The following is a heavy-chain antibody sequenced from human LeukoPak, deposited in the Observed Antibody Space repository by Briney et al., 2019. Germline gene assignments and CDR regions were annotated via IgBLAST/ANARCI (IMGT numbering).Heavy chain of an antibody. D-gene: IGHD4-17*01. CDR1: GFTFTNYY. CDR3: ARDLDYGEKSEDF. V-gene: IGHV1-46*01. CDR2: TNPSGGST. Sequence: ASVKVSCKASGFTFTNYYMHWVRQAPGQGLEWMGITNPSGGSTSYPQKFQGRVTMTRDTSTSTVYMELSSLRSGDTAVYYCARDLDYGEKSEDFWGQGTLVTVSS. J-gene: IGHJ4*02.